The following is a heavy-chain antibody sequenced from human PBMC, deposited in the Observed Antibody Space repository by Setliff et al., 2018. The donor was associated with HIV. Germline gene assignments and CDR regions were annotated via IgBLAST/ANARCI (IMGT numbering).Heavy chain of an antibody. V-gene: IGHV3-30*01. CDR2: ISYDGSRT. D-gene: IGHD3-3*02. CDR1: GFTFSTFA. CDR3: AKGLVIFGALSDWVLDY. Sequence: GGSLRLSCVASGFTFSTFAMHWVRQAPGRGLEWVSVISYDGSRTFYADSVKGRFTISRDNSKNTLNLQMNSLRPEDTAVYYCAKGLVIFGALSDWVLDYWGQGTLVTVSS. J-gene: IGHJ4*01.